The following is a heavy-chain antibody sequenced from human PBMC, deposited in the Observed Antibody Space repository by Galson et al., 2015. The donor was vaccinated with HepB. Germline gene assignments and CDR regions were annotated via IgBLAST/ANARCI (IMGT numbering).Heavy chain of an antibody. V-gene: IGHV1-46*01. CDR2: INPSGGST. CDR3: ARDLRGSTIFGVVIIPYGNWFDP. CDR1: GYTFTSYY. D-gene: IGHD3-3*01. J-gene: IGHJ5*02. Sequence: SVKVSCKASGYTFTSYYMHWVRQAPGQGLEWMGIINPSGGSTSYAQKFQGRVTMTRDTSTSTVYMELSSLRSEDTAVYYCARDLRGSTIFGVVIIPYGNWFDPWGQGTLVTVSS.